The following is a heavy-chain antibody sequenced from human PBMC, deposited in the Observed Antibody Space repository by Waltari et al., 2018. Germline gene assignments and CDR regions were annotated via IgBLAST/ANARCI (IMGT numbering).Heavy chain of an antibody. CDR3: TAGILGSGGVDI. Sequence: EVQLEESGGGLLKPGGSLRLSCAASGFTFSNAWMNWVRQAPGKGLEWVGLIKSKAHGGTTDYAAPLKGRFTISRDDSKNTLYLQLNSLKTEDTAVYYCTAGILGSGGVDIWGQGTTVTVSS. J-gene: IGHJ6*02. V-gene: IGHV3-15*01. D-gene: IGHD3-9*01. CDR2: IKSKAHGGTT. CDR1: GFTFSNAW.